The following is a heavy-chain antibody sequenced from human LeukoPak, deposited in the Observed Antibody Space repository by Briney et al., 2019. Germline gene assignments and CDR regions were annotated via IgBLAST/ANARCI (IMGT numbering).Heavy chain of an antibody. V-gene: IGHV4-34*01. CDR3: ARTTEGGYTYGYFYYYYMDV. D-gene: IGHD5-18*01. Sequence: SETLSLTCAIYSESFSGYFWSWIRQPPGKGLEWIGEINYSGSTNYNPSLKSRVTISVDTSKNQFSLKLRSVTAADTAVYYCARTTEGGYTYGYFYYYYMDVWGKGTTVTISS. CDR2: INYSGST. J-gene: IGHJ6*03. CDR1: SESFSGYF.